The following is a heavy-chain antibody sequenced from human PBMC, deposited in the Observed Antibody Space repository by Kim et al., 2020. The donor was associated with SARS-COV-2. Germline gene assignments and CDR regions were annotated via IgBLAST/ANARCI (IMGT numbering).Heavy chain of an antibody. D-gene: IGHD6-13*01. CDR2: ISGNGGTT. Sequence: GGSLRLSCAASGFTFSSYAMSWVRQAPGKGLEWVSGISGNGGTTYYADSVKGRFTIYRDNSKNTLSLQLNSLRAEDTAVYYCAKGGDSSTWGRWFDPWGQRTLVTVSS. CDR3: AKGGDSSTWGRWFDP. CDR1: GFTFSSYA. J-gene: IGHJ5*02. V-gene: IGHV3-23*01.